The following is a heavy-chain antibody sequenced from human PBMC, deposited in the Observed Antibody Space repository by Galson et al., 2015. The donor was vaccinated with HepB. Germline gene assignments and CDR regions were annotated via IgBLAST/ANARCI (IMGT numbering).Heavy chain of an antibody. Sequence: SLRLSCAVSGFTVSSNQMSWVRQAPGKGLEWVSIIYSGGTTYHADSVKGRLTISRDNSQNTLFLQLNSLRADDTAIYFCAKVFPEKTDGWYRQALYYFDSWGQGTRVTVSS. D-gene: IGHD6-19*01. CDR1: GFTVSSNQ. J-gene: IGHJ4*02. CDR2: IYSGGTT. V-gene: IGHV3-53*01. CDR3: AKVFPEKTDGWYRQALYYFDS.